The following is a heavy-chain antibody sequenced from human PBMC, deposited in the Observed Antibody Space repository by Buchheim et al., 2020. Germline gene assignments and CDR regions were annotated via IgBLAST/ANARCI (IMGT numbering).Heavy chain of an antibody. CDR2: IDPSDSYT. CDR3: ARRVAGRKHYFGMDV. V-gene: IGHV5-10-1*01. Sequence: EVQLVQSGAEVKKPGESLRISCKGSGYSFTNYWINWARQMPGKGLEWMGTIDPSDSYTNYSPSFQGHVTLSTDKSISITYPQWSSLKASDTAMYYCARRVAGRKHYFGMDVWGQGTT. J-gene: IGHJ6*02. D-gene: IGHD6-19*01. CDR1: GYSFTNYW.